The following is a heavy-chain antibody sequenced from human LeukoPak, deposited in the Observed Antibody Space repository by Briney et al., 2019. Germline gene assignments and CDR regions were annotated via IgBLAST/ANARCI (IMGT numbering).Heavy chain of an antibody. CDR3: AREDAEQMDNSFDI. D-gene: IGHD5-24*01. CDR1: GGSFSGYY. CDR2: VYYIGST. V-gene: IGHV4-34*01. Sequence: TSETLSLTCAVYGGSFSGYYWSWIRQPPGKGPEWIGSVYYIGSTFYNPSLKSRLTISIDTSKNQFSLKLRSVTAADTAVYYCAREDAEQMDNSFDIWGQGTMVTVSS. J-gene: IGHJ3*02.